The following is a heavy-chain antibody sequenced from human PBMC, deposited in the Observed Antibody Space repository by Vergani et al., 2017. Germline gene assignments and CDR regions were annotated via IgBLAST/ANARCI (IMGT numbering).Heavy chain of an antibody. CDR3: SRQGNYGDVDFFYAMDV. J-gene: IGHJ6*01. D-gene: IGHD4-17*01. CDR1: GFPFSDAA. Sequence: EVQLVESVGGLVQPGGSLKLSCAASGFPFSDAALHWVRQAPGKGLEWIGRIRSQPNSHATAYGVSMKGKFTISRDDSKNTAFLLMHRLTTEDTAVYYCSRQGNYGDVDFFYAMDVWGPGTTVTVSS. V-gene: IGHV3-73*01. CDR2: IRSQPNSHAT.